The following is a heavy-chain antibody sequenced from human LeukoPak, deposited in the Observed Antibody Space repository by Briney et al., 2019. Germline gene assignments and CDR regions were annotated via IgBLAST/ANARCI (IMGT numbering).Heavy chain of an antibody. CDR1: GGTFSSYA. CDR2: IIPIFGTA. V-gene: IGHV1-69*13. CDR3: AREKYSGSYSNWFDP. Sequence: SVKVSCKASGGTFSSYAISWVRQAPGQGLEWMGGIIPIFGTANYAQKFQGRVTITADESTSTAYMELSSLRSENTAVYYCAREKYSGSYSNWFDPWGQGTLVTVSS. D-gene: IGHD1-26*01. J-gene: IGHJ5*02.